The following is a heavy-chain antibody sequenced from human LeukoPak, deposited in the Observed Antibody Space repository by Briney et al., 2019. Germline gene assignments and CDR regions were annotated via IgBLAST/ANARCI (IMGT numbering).Heavy chain of an antibody. Sequence: SETPSLTCTVSGGSISISPYYWGWIRQPPGKALEWIGSIFYRGSTNYNPSLKSRVTISVDTSKNQFSLKLSSVTAADTAVYYCARHPPPMGSSGWYSWFDPWGQGTLVSVSS. J-gene: IGHJ5*02. CDR1: GGSISISPYY. CDR2: IFYRGST. V-gene: IGHV4-39*01. D-gene: IGHD6-19*01. CDR3: ARHPPPMGSSGWYSWFDP.